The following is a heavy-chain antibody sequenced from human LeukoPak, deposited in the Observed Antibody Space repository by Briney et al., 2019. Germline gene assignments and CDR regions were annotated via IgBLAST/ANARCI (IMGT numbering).Heavy chain of an antibody. V-gene: IGHV4-39*07. CDR2: INHSGST. CDR3: ARAGYCSSTSCYEYWFDP. Sequence: PSETLSLTCIVSGGSISNSDSFWGWIRQPPGTGLEWIGEINHSGSTNYNPSLKSRVTISVDTSKNQFSLKLSSVTAADTAVYYCARAGYCSSTSCYEYWFDPWGQGTLVTVSS. J-gene: IGHJ5*02. CDR1: GGSISNSDSF. D-gene: IGHD2-2*01.